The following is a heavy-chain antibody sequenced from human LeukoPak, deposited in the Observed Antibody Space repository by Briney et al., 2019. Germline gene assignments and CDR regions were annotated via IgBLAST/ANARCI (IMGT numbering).Heavy chain of an antibody. J-gene: IGHJ3*02. D-gene: IGHD2-2*02. CDR3: ARGSPSYTNHAFDT. CDR1: GDSVSGNSVA. CDR2: TYYRSKWYN. Sequence: SQTLSLTCAISGDSVSGNSVAWNWMRQSPSRGLEWLGRTYYRSKWYNDYAVSVKSRITINPDTSKNQFSLQLNSVTPEDTAMYYCARGSPSYTNHAFDTWGQGTTVTVSS. V-gene: IGHV6-1*01.